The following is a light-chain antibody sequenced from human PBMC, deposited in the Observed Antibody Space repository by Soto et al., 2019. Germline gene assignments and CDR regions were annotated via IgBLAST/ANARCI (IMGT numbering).Light chain of an antibody. CDR3: QQYHSLPFT. Sequence: DIVMTQSPDSLSVSLGERATIKCRSSQSVLHRSNGNNYIAWYQQKPGQPPKLLIYWSSTRDSGVSDRFIGSGSGTDFTLTVSSLQAEDVAVYYCQQYHSLPFTFGPGTKVHIE. CDR1: QSVLHRSNGNNY. CDR2: WSS. J-gene: IGKJ3*01. V-gene: IGKV4-1*01.